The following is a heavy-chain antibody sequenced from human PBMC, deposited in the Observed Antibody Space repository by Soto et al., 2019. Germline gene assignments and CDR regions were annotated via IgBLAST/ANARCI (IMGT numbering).Heavy chain of an antibody. CDR3: ARDGPRVGLYFDY. CDR2: IWYDGSNK. CDR1: GFTFSSYG. J-gene: IGHJ4*02. D-gene: IGHD2-15*01. V-gene: IGHV3-33*01. Sequence: QVQLVESGGGVVQPGRSLRLSCAASGFTFSSYGMHWVRQAPGKVLEWVAVIWYDGSNKYYADSVKGRFAISSDNSKNTLYLQLNSLRAEDTAGYYCARDGPRVGLYFDYWGQGTLVTVSS.